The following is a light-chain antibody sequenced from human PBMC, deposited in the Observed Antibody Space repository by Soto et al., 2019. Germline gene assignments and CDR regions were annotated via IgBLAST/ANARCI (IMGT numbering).Light chain of an antibody. V-gene: IGLV2-23*01. CDR3: CSYASGSTLV. CDR1: SSDVGSKNL. CDR2: EGT. J-gene: IGLJ2*01. Sequence: QSVLTQPASVSGSPGQSITISCSGTSSDVGSKNLVSWYQQHPGKAPKLMIYEGTQRPSGVSNRFSGSKSGNTASLTISGLQAEDEADYHCCSYASGSTLVFGGGTQLTVL.